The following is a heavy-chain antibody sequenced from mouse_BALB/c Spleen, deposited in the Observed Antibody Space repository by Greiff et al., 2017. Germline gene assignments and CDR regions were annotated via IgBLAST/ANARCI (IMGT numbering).Heavy chain of an antibody. CDR3: ARSPLFDY. CDR2: INPSTGYT. J-gene: IGHJ2*01. CDR1: GYTFTSYW. V-gene: IGHV1-7*01. Sequence: VKLMESGAELAKPGASVKMSCKASGYTFTSYWMHWVKQRPGQGLEWIGYINPSTGYTEYNQKFKDKATLTADKSSSTAYMQLSSLTSEDSAVYYCARSPLFDYWGQGTTLTVSS.